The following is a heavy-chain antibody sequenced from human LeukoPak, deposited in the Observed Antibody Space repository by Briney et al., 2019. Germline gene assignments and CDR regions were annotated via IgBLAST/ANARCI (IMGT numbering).Heavy chain of an antibody. J-gene: IGHJ6*02. V-gene: IGHV3-30*04. D-gene: IGHD3-10*01. Sequence: PGGSLRLSCAASGFTFSSYAMHWVRQAPGKGLEWVAVISYDGSNKYYADSVKGRFTISRDNSKNTLYLQMNSLRAEDTAVYYCARGTTVRGAAIVPYYYYYGMDVWGQGTTVTVSS. CDR2: ISYDGSNK. CDR1: GFTFSSYA. CDR3: ARGTTVRGAAIVPYYYYYGMDV.